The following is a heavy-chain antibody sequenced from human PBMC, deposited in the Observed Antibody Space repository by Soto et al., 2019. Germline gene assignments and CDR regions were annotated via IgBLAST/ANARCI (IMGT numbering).Heavy chain of an antibody. CDR3: ARDPAIYSGKFDYGLDV. J-gene: IGHJ6*02. V-gene: IGHV3-48*03. Sequence: PGGSLRLSCAASGFTFSNYEMNWVRQAPGKGLEWVSYIGNRGRTIYYADSVKGRFTTSRDNAKNSLYLQMNSLRAEDTAVYYCARDPAIYSGKFDYGLDVWGQGTTVTVSS. CDR1: GFTFSNYE. D-gene: IGHD4-4*01. CDR2: IGNRGRTI.